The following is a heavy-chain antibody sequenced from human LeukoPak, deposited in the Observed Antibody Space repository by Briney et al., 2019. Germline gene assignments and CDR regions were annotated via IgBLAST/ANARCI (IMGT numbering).Heavy chain of an antibody. CDR1: GFTFSSYG. Sequence: PGGSLRLSCAASGFTFSSYGMHWVRQAPGKGLEWVAFIRYDGSNKYYADSVKGRFTISRDNSKNTLYLQMNSLRAEDTAVYYCARDMPDYYGSGSHPGAFDIWGQGTMVTVSS. J-gene: IGHJ3*02. D-gene: IGHD3-10*01. CDR2: IRYDGSNK. V-gene: IGHV3-30*02. CDR3: ARDMPDYYGSGSHPGAFDI.